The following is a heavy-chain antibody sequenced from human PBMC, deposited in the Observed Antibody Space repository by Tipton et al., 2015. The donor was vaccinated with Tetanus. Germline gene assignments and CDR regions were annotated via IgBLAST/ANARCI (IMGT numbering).Heavy chain of an antibody. CDR2: SHYSGST. D-gene: IGHD3-3*01. CDR3: ARANYDFPKKGPFDS. J-gene: IGHJ4*02. CDR1: GGSVSGGDYH. Sequence: TLSLTCTVSGGSVSGGDYHWSWIRQPPGRGLEWIGYSHYSGSTSSNPSLKSRITISQDTSKNQFSLKLTSVTAADTAVYYYARANYDFPKKGPFDSWGQGTLVIVSS. V-gene: IGHV4-61*08.